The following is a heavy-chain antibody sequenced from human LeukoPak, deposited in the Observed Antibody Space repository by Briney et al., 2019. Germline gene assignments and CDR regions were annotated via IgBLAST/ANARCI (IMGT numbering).Heavy chain of an antibody. Sequence: PGGSLRLSCAAPGFTVSSNYMSWVRQAPGKGLGWVSVIYSGGSTYYADSVKGRFTISRHNSENTLYLQMNSLRAEDTAVYYCARQYCSGGSCYFDYFDYWGQGTLVTVSS. CDR1: GFTVSSNY. CDR2: IYSGGST. D-gene: IGHD2-15*01. J-gene: IGHJ4*02. CDR3: ARQYCSGGSCYFDYFDY. V-gene: IGHV3-53*04.